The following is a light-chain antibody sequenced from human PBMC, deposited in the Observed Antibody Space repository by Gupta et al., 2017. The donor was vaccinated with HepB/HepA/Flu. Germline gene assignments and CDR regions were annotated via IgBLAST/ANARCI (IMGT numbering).Light chain of an antibody. CDR3: CSFAGGSSFVL. J-gene: IGLJ2*01. CDR2: EVN. CDR1: SSNIGNYNL. V-gene: IGLV2-23*02. Sequence: QSVLTQPASMSGSPGQSINISCPGTSSNIGNYNLVSWYQHHPGKAPKLIIHEVNKRPSGVSHRFSGSKSGNTASLTISQLQAEDEAAYYCCSFAGGSSFVLFGGGTRLTVL.